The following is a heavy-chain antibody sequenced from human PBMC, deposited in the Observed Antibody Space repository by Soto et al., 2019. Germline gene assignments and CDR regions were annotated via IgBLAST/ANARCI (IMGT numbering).Heavy chain of an antibody. CDR3: AARSWDYYYYGMDV. Sequence: ASVKVSCKASGYTFTGYYMHWVRQAPGQGLEWMGWINPNSGGTNYAQKFQGRVTMTRDTSISTAYMELSRLRSDDTAVYYCAARSWDYYYYGMDVWGRGTTVTVSS. CDR2: INPNSGGT. J-gene: IGHJ6*02. V-gene: IGHV1-2*02. CDR1: GYTFTGYY. D-gene: IGHD3-16*01.